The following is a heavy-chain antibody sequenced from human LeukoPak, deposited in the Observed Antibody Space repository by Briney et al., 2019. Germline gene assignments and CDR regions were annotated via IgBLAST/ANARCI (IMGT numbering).Heavy chain of an antibody. V-gene: IGHV3-7*01. CDR2: INPDGSGG. D-gene: IGHD3-22*01. CDR3: ARDFFHSSESRPFDY. CDR1: GFTFSTFW. Sequence: AGGSLRLSCVASGFTFSTFWMNWVRQAPGKGLEWVANINPDGSGGRSVDSVKGRITISRDNAKNALYLQMSSLRVEDTAVYYCARDFFHSSESRPFDYWGQGILVTVSS. J-gene: IGHJ4*02.